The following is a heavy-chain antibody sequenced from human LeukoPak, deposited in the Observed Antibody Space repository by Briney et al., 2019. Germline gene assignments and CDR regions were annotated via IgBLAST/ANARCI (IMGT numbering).Heavy chain of an antibody. CDR3: ARGQIWFGELFTTAFGY. J-gene: IGHJ4*02. CDR1: GGSFSGYY. CDR2: INHSGST. Sequence: SETLSLTCAVYGGSFSGYYWSWIRQPPGKGLEWIGEINHSGSTNYNPSLKSRVTISVDTSKNQFSLKLSSVTAADPAVYYCARGQIWFGELFTTAFGYWGQGTLVTVSS. V-gene: IGHV4-34*01. D-gene: IGHD3-10*01.